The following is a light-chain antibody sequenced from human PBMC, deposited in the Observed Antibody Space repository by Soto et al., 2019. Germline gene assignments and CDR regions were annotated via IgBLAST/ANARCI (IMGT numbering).Light chain of an antibody. CDR2: DVS. Sequence: QSALTQPASVSGSPGQSITISCTGTSSDVGSYNYVSWYQQHPGKAPKLMIYDVSNRPSGVANRFSGSKSVNTASLTISGLQAEDEADYYCSSYTSSSTLVFGGGIKLTVL. J-gene: IGLJ2*01. CDR1: SSDVGSYNY. CDR3: SSYTSSSTLV. V-gene: IGLV2-14*01.